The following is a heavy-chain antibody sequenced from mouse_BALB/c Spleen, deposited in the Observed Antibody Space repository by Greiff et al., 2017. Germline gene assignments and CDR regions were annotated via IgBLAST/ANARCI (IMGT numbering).Heavy chain of an antibody. CDR1: GYSITSDYA. V-gene: IGHV3-2*02. CDR2: ISYSGST. J-gene: IGHJ4*01. Sequence: EVQRVESGPGLVKPSQSLSLTCTVTGYSITSDYAWNWIRQFPGNKLEWMGYISYSGSTSYNPSLKSRISITRDTSKNQFFLQLNSVTTEDTATYYCARSYDYEGYAMDYWGQGTSVTVSS. CDR3: ARSYDYEGYAMDY. D-gene: IGHD2-4*01.